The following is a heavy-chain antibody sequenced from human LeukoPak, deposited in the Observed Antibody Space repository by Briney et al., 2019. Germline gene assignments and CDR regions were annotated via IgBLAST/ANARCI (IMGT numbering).Heavy chain of an antibody. J-gene: IGHJ4*02. CDR3: ARGGRSSTSCYAFDH. CDR2: ISYDGSNK. Sequence: GGSLRLSCAASGFTFSSYAMHWVCQAPGKGLEWVAVISYDGSNKYYADSVKGRFTISRDNSKNTLYLQMNSLRAEDTAVYYCARGGRSSTSCYAFDHWGQGTLVTVSS. V-gene: IGHV3-30*04. D-gene: IGHD2-2*01. CDR1: GFTFSSYA.